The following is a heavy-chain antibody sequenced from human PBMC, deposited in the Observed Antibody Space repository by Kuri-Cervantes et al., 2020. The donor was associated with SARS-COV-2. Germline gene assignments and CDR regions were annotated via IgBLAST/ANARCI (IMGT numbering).Heavy chain of an antibody. V-gene: IGHV4-4*07. CDR1: GYSISNGYY. D-gene: IGHD2-2*02. Sequence: SETLSLTCTVSGYSISNGYYWGWIRQPAGKGLEWIGRIYTSGSTNYNPSLKSRVTMSVDTSKNQFSLKLSSVTAADTAVYYCARDGYCSSTSCYMDYYYYYMDVWGKGTTVTVSS. J-gene: IGHJ6*03. CDR2: IYTSGST. CDR3: ARDGYCSSTSCYMDYYYYYMDV.